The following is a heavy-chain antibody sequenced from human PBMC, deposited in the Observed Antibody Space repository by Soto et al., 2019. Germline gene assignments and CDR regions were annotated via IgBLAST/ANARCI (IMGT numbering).Heavy chain of an antibody. V-gene: IGHV3-33*01. CDR2: IWYDGSNK. CDR3: AREGPYCGGDCYYYFDY. D-gene: IGHD2-21*02. J-gene: IGHJ4*02. Sequence: QVQLVESGGGVVQPGRSLRLSCAASEFTFSSYGMHWVRQAPGKGLEWVAVIWYDGSNKYYADSVKGRFTISRDNSKNTLYLQMNSLRAEDTAVYYCAREGPYCGGDCYYYFDYWGQGTLVTVSS. CDR1: EFTFSSYG.